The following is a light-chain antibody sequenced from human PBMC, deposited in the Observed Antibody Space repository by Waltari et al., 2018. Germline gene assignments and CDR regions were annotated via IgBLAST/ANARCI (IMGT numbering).Light chain of an antibody. CDR3: QTWDSGTSVV. Sequence: WFQQKARQSPVLVIYHDTSRPSEISDLLSASKSGDTATLTISGAQALDEADYYCQTWDSGTSVVFGAGTKLTVL. V-gene: IGLV3-1*01. J-gene: IGLJ2*01. CDR2: HDT.